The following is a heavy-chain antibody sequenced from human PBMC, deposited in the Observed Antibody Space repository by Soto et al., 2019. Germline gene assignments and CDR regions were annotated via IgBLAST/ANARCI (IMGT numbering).Heavy chain of an antibody. CDR3: ANPLGVRGAMRRFSAY. V-gene: IGHV3-23*01. Sequence: GGSLRLSCAASGFTFSSYAMSWVRQAPGKGLEWVSAISGSGGSTYYADSVKGRFTISRDNSKNTLYLQMNSLRAEDTAVYYCANPLGVRGAMRRFSAYWGQRTLVTVSS. CDR2: ISGSGGST. D-gene: IGHD3-10*01. J-gene: IGHJ4*02. CDR1: GFTFSSYA.